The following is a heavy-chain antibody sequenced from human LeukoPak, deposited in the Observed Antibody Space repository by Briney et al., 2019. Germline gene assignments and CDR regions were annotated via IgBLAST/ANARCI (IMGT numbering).Heavy chain of an antibody. D-gene: IGHD3-22*01. J-gene: IGHJ4*02. Sequence: GGSLRLSCAASGFSFSTYWMSWVRQAPGKGLEWVANIKQDGSDKKYADSVKGRFTISRDNAKNSLYLQMNSLRAEDTAVYFCAKRGVVIRVILVGFHKEAYYFDSWGQGALVTVSS. CDR3: AKRGVVIRVILVGFHKEAYYFDS. CDR2: IKQDGSDK. CDR1: GFSFSTYW. V-gene: IGHV3-7*03.